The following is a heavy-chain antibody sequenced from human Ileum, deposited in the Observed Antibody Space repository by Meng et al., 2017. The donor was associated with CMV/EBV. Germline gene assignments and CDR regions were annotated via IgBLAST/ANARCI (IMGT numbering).Heavy chain of an antibody. CDR1: GFTFSNFW. CDR3: ASPSSSSGLDV. D-gene: IGHD6-6*01. J-gene: IGHJ6*02. CDR2: ISSSGNTI. V-gene: IGHV3-11*01. Sequence: GESLKISCAISGFTFSNFWMSWVRQAPGKGLEWVSYISSSGNTIYYADSVKGRFTISRDNAKNSLYLQMNSLRAEDTAVYYCASPSSSSGLDVWGQGTTVTVSS.